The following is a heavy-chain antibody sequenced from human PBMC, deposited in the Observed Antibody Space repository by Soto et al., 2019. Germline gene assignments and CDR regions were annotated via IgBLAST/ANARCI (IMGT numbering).Heavy chain of an antibody. CDR3: ARGGYASGYFHYAMDV. D-gene: IGHD6-19*01. V-gene: IGHV3-13*01. CDR1: GFTFSNYD. CDR2: IGSAGDT. Sequence: GWSLRLSCAASGFTFSNYDMIWVRQATGKGLEWVSAIGSAGDTYYSGSVKGRFAISRENAKNSLYLQMNSVTPGDTAVYYCARGGYASGYFHYAMDVWGQGTTVTVSS. J-gene: IGHJ6*02.